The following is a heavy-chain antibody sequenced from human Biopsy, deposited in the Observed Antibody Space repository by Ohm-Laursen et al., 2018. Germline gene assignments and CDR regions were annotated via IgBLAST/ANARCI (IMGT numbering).Heavy chain of an antibody. Sequence: VASVKVSCKVSGYTFTSYGISWVRQAPGQGLEWMGWINTENGNTIYAQNLQGRVTMTADTSTSTAYMEVTSLRSDDTAVYYCARAKLEPVYYYYGMDVWGQGTTVTVSS. CDR2: INTENGNT. CDR3: ARAKLEPVYYYYGMDV. CDR1: GYTFTSYG. D-gene: IGHD1-1*01. V-gene: IGHV1-18*01. J-gene: IGHJ6*02.